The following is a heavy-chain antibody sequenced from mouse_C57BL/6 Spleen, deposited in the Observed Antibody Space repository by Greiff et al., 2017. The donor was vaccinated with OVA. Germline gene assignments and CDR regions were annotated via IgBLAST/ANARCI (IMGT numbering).Heavy chain of an antibody. CDR3: ARWIYYYGSSYDYYAMDY. D-gene: IGHD1-1*01. Sequence: QVQLQQPGAELVRPGTSVKLSCKASGYTFTSYWMHWVKQRPGQGLEWIGVIDPSDSYTNYNQKFKGKATLTVDTSSSTAYMQLSSLTSEDSAVYYCARWIYYYGSSYDYYAMDYWGQGTSVTVSS. CDR1: GYTFTSYW. CDR2: IDPSDSYT. V-gene: IGHV1-59*01. J-gene: IGHJ4*01.